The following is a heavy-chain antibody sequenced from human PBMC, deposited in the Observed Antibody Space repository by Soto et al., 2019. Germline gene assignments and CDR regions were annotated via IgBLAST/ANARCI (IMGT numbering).Heavy chain of an antibody. Sequence: TGGSLRLSCTGSGFTFDSHEMSWVRQAPGKGLEWVSTISARGGSTYYAPSVKGRFTVSRDNSKNTLYLQMSSLRDEDTALYYCAKYCVSTSCYARHFDSWGQGTLVTVSS. CDR2: ISARGGST. V-gene: IGHV3-23*01. J-gene: IGHJ4*02. CDR1: GFTFDSHE. CDR3: AKYCVSTSCYARHFDS. D-gene: IGHD2-2*01.